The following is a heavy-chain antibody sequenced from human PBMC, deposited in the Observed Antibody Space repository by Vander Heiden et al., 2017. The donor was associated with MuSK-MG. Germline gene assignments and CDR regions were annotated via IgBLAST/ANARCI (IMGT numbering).Heavy chain of an antibody. CDR1: GFTFSSYA. CDR3: SRYLVLATIYFDY. V-gene: IGHV3-23*01. Sequence: EVQLLESGGGLVQPGGSLRLSCAASGFTFSSYAMRWVRKAPGKGLQWVSTISVSDGSTYYVDSVKGRFTISRDNFKNTLYLQMNRLSAEDTAVYYCSRYLVLATIYFDYWCEG. J-gene: IGHJ4*02. D-gene: IGHD5-12*01. CDR2: ISVSDGST.